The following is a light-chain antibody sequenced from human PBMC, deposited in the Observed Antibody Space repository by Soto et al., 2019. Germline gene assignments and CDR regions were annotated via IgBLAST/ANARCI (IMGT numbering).Light chain of an antibody. J-gene: IGLJ3*02. V-gene: IGLV2-14*03. CDR1: SSDVGGHDY. Sequence: QSALTQPASVSGSPGQSVTISCTGTSSDVGGHDYVSWYQQHPGDAPKLMIFQVTKWPSGVSHRFSGSKSGNTASLTIFGLQPDDEAEYYCASYTSSGTLVFGGGTKLTV. CDR2: QVT. CDR3: ASYTSSGTLV.